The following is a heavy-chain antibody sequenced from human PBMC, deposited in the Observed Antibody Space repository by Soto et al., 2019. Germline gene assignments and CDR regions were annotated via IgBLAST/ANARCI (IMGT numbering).Heavy chain of an antibody. CDR3: ARPSSMVRGCGMDV. D-gene: IGHD3-10*01. CDR1: GGSISSSSYY. Sequence: PSETLSLTCTVSGGSISSSSYYWGWFRQPPGKGLEWIGSIYYSGSTYYNPSLKSRVTISVDTSKNQFSLKLSSVTAADTAVYYCARPSSMVRGCGMDVWGQGTTVT. V-gene: IGHV4-39*01. CDR2: IYYSGST. J-gene: IGHJ6*02.